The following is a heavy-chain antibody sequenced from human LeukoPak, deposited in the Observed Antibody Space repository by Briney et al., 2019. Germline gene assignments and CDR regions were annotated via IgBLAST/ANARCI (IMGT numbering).Heavy chain of an antibody. Sequence: ASVKVSCKASGYTFTGYYMHWVRQAPGQGLEWMGWINPNSGNTNYTQKLQGRVTMTTDTSTSTAYMELRSLRSDDTAVYYCARDDQIDRIAARLGNFDYWGQGTLVTVSS. V-gene: IGHV1-18*04. CDR3: ARDDQIDRIAARLGNFDY. D-gene: IGHD6-6*01. CDR1: GYTFTGYY. CDR2: INPNSGNT. J-gene: IGHJ4*02.